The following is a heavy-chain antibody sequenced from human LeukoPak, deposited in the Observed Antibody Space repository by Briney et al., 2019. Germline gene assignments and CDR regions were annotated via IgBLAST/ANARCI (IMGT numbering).Heavy chain of an antibody. Sequence: GGSLRLSCAASGFTFSSYAMHWVRQAPGKGLEYVSAISSNGGSTYYANSVKGRFTISRDNSKNTLYLQMGSLRAEDMAVYYCARSQVEGWLQFFPLDYWGQGTLVTVSS. D-gene: IGHD5-24*01. CDR1: GFTFSSYA. J-gene: IGHJ4*02. CDR2: ISSNGGST. V-gene: IGHV3-64*01. CDR3: ARSQVEGWLQFFPLDY.